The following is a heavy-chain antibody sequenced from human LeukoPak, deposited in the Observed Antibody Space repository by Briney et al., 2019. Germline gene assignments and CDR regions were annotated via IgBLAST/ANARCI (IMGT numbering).Heavy chain of an antibody. CDR1: GGSISSSSYY. Sequence: KPSETLSLTCTVSGGSISSSSYYWGWIRQPPGKGLEWIGSIYYSGSTYYNPSLKSRVTISVDMSKNQFSLKLSSVTAADTAVYYCARHGFSPIWFGELPLSFDIWGQGTMVTVSS. J-gene: IGHJ3*02. V-gene: IGHV4-39*01. CDR2: IYYSGST. CDR3: ARHGFSPIWFGELPLSFDI. D-gene: IGHD3-10*01.